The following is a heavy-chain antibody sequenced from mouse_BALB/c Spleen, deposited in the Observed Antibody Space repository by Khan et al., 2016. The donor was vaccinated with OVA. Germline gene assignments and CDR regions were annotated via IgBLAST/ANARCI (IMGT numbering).Heavy chain of an antibody. V-gene: IGHV1S132*01. Sequence: QVQLKQSEAELVKPGASVKLSCKTSGYTFTNYWIQWIKQRPGQGLEWIGEIFPGTGTTYYNENFKGKATLTIDTFSTTAYMQLSSLTSEDSAVYFCARGYFGNYEFAYWGQGTLVTVSA. CDR1: GYTFTNYW. D-gene: IGHD2-1*01. J-gene: IGHJ3*01. CDR3: ARGYFGNYEFAY. CDR2: IFPGTGTT.